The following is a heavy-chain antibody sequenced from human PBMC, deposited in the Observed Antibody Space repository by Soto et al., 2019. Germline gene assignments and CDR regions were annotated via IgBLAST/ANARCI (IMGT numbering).Heavy chain of an antibody. V-gene: IGHV3-30*04. D-gene: IGHD6-13*01. CDR2: TSYDAKNI. J-gene: IGHJ4*02. CDR3: ARERSIAATGIFYC. Sequence: QVQLVESGGGVVQPGGSLRLSCAASGFTFSNFVMHWVRQAPGKGLEWVAATSYDAKNIDYAESVKGRFTISRDNSKNTLYLQMNSLRHEDTAVYYCARERSIAATGIFYCWGQGTLVTVSS. CDR1: GFTFSNFV.